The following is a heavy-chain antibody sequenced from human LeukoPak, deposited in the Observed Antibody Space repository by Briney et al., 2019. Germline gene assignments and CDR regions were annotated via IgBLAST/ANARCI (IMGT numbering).Heavy chain of an antibody. CDR2: ISGSGGST. Sequence: GGSLRLSCAASGFAFSNYAMSWVRQAPGRGLEWVSAISGSGGSTYYADSVKGRFTISRDNSQDTLHLQMNSLRAEDTAVYHCARQLGYCSGGSCYFDSWGQGTLVTVSS. D-gene: IGHD2-15*01. CDR1: GFAFSNYA. V-gene: IGHV3-23*01. CDR3: ARQLGYCSGGSCYFDS. J-gene: IGHJ4*02.